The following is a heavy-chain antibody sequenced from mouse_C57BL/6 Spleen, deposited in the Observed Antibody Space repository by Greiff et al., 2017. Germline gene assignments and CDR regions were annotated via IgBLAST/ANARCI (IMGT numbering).Heavy chain of an antibody. V-gene: IGHV1-4*01. CDR2: INPSSGYT. CDR1: GYTFTSYT. J-gene: IGHJ4*01. CDR3: ARSSSGYARDY. D-gene: IGHD3-2*02. Sequence: QVQLQQSGAELARPGASVKMSCKASGYTFTSYTMHWVKQRPGQGLEWIGYINPSSGYTKYNQKFKDKATLTADKSSSTAYMQLSSLTSEDSAVXCCARSSSGYARDYWGQGTSVTVSS.